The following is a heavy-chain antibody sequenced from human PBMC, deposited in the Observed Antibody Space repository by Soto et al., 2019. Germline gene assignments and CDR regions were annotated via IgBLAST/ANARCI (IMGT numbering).Heavy chain of an antibody. D-gene: IGHD6-19*01. CDR2: IYYSGST. CDR1: GGSVSSGSYY. CDR3: ARDSNGYKYYYYYGMDV. Sequence: PSETLSLTCPVSGGSVSSGSYYWSWIRQPPGKGLEWIGYIYYSGSTNYNPSLKSRVTISVDTSKNQFSLKLSSVTAADTAVYYCARDSNGYKYYYYYGMDVWGQGTTVTVSS. V-gene: IGHV4-61*01. J-gene: IGHJ6*02.